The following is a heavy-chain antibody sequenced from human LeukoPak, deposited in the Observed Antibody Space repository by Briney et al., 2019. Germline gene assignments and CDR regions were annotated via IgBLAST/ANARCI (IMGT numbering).Heavy chain of an antibody. CDR2: ISGSGGNT. Sequence: TGGSLRLSCAASGFTFSSYAMSWVRQAPGKGLEWVSAISGSGGNTYYADSVKGRFTISRDNSKNTLYLQMNSLRAEDTAVYYCAKDRYYYDSSGYPDYWGQGTLVTVSS. V-gene: IGHV3-23*01. CDR3: AKDRYYYDSSGYPDY. D-gene: IGHD3-22*01. CDR1: GFTFSSYA. J-gene: IGHJ4*02.